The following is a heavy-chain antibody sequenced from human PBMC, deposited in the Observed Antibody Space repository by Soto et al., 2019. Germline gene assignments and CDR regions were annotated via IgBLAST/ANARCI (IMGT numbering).Heavy chain of an antibody. J-gene: IGHJ4*02. CDR3: AKAVPPSIAAVGYFDY. V-gene: IGHV3-23*01. CDR2: ISGRGDST. D-gene: IGHD6-6*01. CDR1: GFTFSSYA. Sequence: GGSLRLSCAASGFTFSSYAMSWVRQAPGKGLEWVSAISGRGDSTYYADSVKGRFTISRDNSKNTLYLQMNSLRAEDTAVYYCAKAVPPSIAAVGYFDYWGQGTLVTVSS.